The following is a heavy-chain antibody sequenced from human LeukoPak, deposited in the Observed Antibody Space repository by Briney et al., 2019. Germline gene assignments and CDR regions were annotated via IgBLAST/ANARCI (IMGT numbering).Heavy chain of an antibody. D-gene: IGHD3-10*01. Sequence: PSETLSLTRTVSGGSINSYYWSWIRQPPGKGLEWIGYIYYSGSTNYSPSLKSRVTISVDTSNNQFSLKLTSVTAADTAVYYCARQYYASGSFRFDPWGQGTLVTVSP. J-gene: IGHJ5*02. CDR2: IYYSGST. V-gene: IGHV4-59*08. CDR3: ARQYYASGSFRFDP. CDR1: GGSINSYY.